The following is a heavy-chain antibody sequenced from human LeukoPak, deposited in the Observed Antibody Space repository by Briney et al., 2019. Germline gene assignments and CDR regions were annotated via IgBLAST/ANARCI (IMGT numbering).Heavy chain of an antibody. D-gene: IGHD3-16*01. CDR1: GFTFSSYD. CDR3: AKVKGEVIGAFDI. Sequence: GGSLRLSCAVSGFTFSSYDMNWVRQAPGKGLEWVSYISSSGDSIYYADSVKGRFTISRDNAKNSLSLQMNSLRAEDTAVYYCAKVKGEVIGAFDIWGQGTMVTVSS. CDR2: ISSSGDSI. V-gene: IGHV3-48*03. J-gene: IGHJ3*02.